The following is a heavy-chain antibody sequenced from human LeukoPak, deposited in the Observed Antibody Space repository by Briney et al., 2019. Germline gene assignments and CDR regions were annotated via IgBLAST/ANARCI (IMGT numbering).Heavy chain of an antibody. V-gene: IGHV1-8*01. CDR2: MNPNSGNT. Sequence: GASVKVSCKASGYTFTSYDINWVRQATGQGLEWMGWMNPNSGNTGYAQKVQGRGTMTRNTPISTAYMELSSLRSEDTAVYYCARNQYFYYYMDIWGKGTTVTVSS. D-gene: IGHD2/OR15-2a*01. J-gene: IGHJ6*03. CDR3: ARNQYFYYYMDI. CDR1: GYTFTSYD.